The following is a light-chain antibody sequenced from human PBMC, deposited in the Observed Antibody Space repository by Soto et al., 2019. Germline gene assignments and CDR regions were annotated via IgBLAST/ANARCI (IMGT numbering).Light chain of an antibody. CDR2: GAS. CDR3: QQYGSSPRT. CDR1: QSVSSSY. J-gene: IGKJ2*01. V-gene: IGKV3-20*01. Sequence: EIVLTQSPGTLSLSPGERATLSCRASQSVSSSYLAWYQQKPGQAPRLLIYGASSRATGIPDRFSGSGSGTDFHLTISRLEPEDFEVYCCQQYGSSPRTFGQGTKLEIK.